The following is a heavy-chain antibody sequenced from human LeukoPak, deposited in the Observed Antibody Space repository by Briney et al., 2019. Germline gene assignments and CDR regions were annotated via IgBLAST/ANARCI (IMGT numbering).Heavy chain of an antibody. CDR1: GGSISSGSYY. Sequence: PSQTLSLTCTVSGGSISSGSYYWSWIRQPAGKGLEWIGHIYTPGSTNYNPSLKSRVTISIDMSRNQFSLKLRSVTAADTAVYYCARGGKYYYDSSGYPPAHYFDYWGQGTLVTVSS. CDR3: ARGGKYYYDSSGYPPAHYFDY. J-gene: IGHJ4*02. CDR2: IYTPGST. D-gene: IGHD3-22*01. V-gene: IGHV4-61*09.